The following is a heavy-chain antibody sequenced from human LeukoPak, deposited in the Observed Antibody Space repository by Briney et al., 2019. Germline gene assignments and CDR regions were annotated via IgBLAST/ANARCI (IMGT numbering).Heavy chain of an antibody. CDR3: ARARYCSGGSCYLDHGMDV. D-gene: IGHD2-15*01. Sequence: GGSLRLSCAASGFTFSSYWMSWVRQAPGKGLEWVSSISSSSSYIYYADSVKGRFTISRDNAKNSLYLQMNSLRAEDTAVYYCARARYCSGGSCYLDHGMDVWGQGTTVTVSS. V-gene: IGHV3-21*01. CDR1: GFTFSSYW. CDR2: ISSSSSYI. J-gene: IGHJ6*02.